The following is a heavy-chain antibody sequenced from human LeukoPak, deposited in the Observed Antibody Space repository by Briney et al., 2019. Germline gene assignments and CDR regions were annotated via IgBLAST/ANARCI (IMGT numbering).Heavy chain of an antibody. CDR3: VRFLAGTRHFHFYYYMDV. CDR1: GGSMSNSSYY. CDR2: IYYTGST. D-gene: IGHD3-9*01. J-gene: IGHJ6*03. V-gene: IGHV4-39*01. Sequence: SETLSLTCTVSGGSMSNSSYYWGWIRQPPGNGLEWIGSIYYTGSTCYNPSFKSRITISVDTFKNQFSLKVISVTAADTAVYYCVRFLAGTRHFHFYYYMDVWGKGTTVTISS.